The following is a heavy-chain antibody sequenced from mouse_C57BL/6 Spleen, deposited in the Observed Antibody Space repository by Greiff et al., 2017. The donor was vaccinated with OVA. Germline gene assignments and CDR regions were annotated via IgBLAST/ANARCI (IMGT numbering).Heavy chain of an antibody. CDR2: IWRGGST. CDR1: GFSLTSYG. CDR3: ARKKGYLDV. Sequence: VQLQESGPGLVQPSPSLSITCTASGFSLTSYGVHWVRQSPGKGLQWLGVIWRGGSTDYNAAFISRLSISKDNSKSQVFFKMNSLQADDTAIYYWARKKGYLDVWGKGTTVTVSS. V-gene: IGHV2-2*01. J-gene: IGHJ1*03.